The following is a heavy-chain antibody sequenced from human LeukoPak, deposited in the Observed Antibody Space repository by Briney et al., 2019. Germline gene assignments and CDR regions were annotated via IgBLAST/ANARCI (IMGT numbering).Heavy chain of an antibody. J-gene: IGHJ4*02. CDR1: GYTFTGYY. CDR3: ARVYRGPDY. D-gene: IGHD1-14*01. CDR2: IIPIFGTA. Sequence: GASVKVSCKASGYTFTGYYIHWVRQAPGQGLEWMGGIIPIFGTANYAQKFQGRVTITADESTSTAYMELSSLRSEDTAVYYCARVYRGPDYWGQGTLVTVSS. V-gene: IGHV1-69*13.